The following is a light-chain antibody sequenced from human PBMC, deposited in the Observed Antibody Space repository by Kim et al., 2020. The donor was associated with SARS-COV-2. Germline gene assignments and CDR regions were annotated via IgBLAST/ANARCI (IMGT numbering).Light chain of an antibody. CDR1: SSDVGGYNY. V-gene: IGLV2-11*01. CDR2: DVS. Sequence: GQSVTISCTGTSSDVGGYNYVSWYQQHPGKAPKLMIYDVSKRPSGVPDRFSGSKSGNTASLTISGLQAEDEADYYCCSYAGGYTWVFGGGTKVTVL. CDR3: CSYAGGYTWV. J-gene: IGLJ3*02.